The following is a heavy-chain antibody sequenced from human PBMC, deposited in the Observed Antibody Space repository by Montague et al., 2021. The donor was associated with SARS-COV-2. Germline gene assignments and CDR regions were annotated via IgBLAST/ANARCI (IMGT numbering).Heavy chain of an antibody. J-gene: IGHJ4*02. Sequence: SETLSLTRAVYGGSFSGYYWSWIRQPPGKGLEWIGEINHSGSTNYNPSLKSRVTISVDTSKNQFSLKLSSVTAADTAGYYCARANGYYFDYWGQGTLVTVSP. V-gene: IGHV4-34*01. CDR3: ARANGYYFDY. D-gene: IGHD2-8*01. CDR2: INHSGST. CDR1: GGSFSGYY.